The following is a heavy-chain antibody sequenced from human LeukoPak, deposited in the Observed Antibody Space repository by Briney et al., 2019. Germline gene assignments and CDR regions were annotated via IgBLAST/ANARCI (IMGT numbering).Heavy chain of an antibody. CDR3: AREGRFATDGY. Sequence: PSETLSLTCTVSGASLSTYYWTWIRQPAGKGLEWIGRISTTGSANYNPSLKSRVTMSVDTSKNQFSLKLSSVTAADTAVYYCAREGRFATDGYWGQGTLVTVSS. J-gene: IGHJ4*02. V-gene: IGHV4-4*07. D-gene: IGHD3-16*01. CDR1: GASLSTYY. CDR2: ISTTGSA.